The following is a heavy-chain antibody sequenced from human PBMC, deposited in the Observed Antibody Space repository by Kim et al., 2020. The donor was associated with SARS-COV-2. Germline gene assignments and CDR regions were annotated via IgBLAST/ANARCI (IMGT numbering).Heavy chain of an antibody. CDR3: ARDSSSWSSLDY. J-gene: IGHJ4*02. Sequence: NYAQKCQGRVTMTRDTSSSTAYMELSRLRSDDTAVYYCARDSSSWSSLDYWGQGTLVTVSS. D-gene: IGHD6-13*01. V-gene: IGHV1-2*02.